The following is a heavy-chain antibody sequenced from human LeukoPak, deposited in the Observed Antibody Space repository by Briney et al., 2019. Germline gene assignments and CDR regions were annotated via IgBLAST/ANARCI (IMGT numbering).Heavy chain of an antibody. CDR2: INAGNGNT. J-gene: IGHJ4*02. CDR3: ARDAGYYDSSGYYPYYFDY. CDR1: GYTFTSYG. V-gene: IGHV1-3*01. D-gene: IGHD3-22*01. Sequence: ASVKVSCKASGYTFTSYGISWVRQAPGQGLEWMGWINAGNGNTKYSQKFQGRVTITRDTSASTAYMELSSLRSEDTAVYYCARDAGYYDSSGYYPYYFDYWGQGTLVTVSS.